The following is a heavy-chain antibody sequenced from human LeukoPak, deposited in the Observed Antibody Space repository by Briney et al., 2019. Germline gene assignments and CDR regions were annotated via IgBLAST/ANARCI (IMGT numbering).Heavy chain of an antibody. Sequence: GGSLRLSCAASGFTVSSNYMSWVRQAPGKGLEWVSYISSSGSTIYYADSVKGRFSISRDNAKNSLYLQMNSLRAEDTAVYYCARDRRFLEWLFDAFDIWGQGTMVTVSS. J-gene: IGHJ3*02. CDR3: ARDRRFLEWLFDAFDI. D-gene: IGHD3-3*01. CDR1: GFTVSSNY. V-gene: IGHV3-11*04. CDR2: ISSSGSTI.